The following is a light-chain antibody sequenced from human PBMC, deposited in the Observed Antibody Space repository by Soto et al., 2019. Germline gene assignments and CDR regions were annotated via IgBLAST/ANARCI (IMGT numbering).Light chain of an antibody. J-gene: IGLJ1*01. Sequence: QSLLTQPASVSGSPGQSITISCTGTSSDVGGYKYVSWYQQRPGKAPKLMIYEVSKWPSGVSNRFSGSKSGNTASLTISGLQAEDEADYYCSSYTSTNSLIFGTGTKVTVL. V-gene: IGLV2-14*01. CDR2: EVS. CDR3: SSYTSTNSLI. CDR1: SSDVGGYKY.